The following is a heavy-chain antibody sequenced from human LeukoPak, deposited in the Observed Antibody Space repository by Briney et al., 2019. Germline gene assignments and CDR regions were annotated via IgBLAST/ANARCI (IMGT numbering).Heavy chain of an antibody. J-gene: IGHJ4*02. CDR1: GYTITVYY. CDR3: ARDGKETADRNTALDY. V-gene: IGHV1-2*06. Sequence: ASVKVSCKASGYTITVYYIHWVRQAPGQGLEWMGRINPNSGGTNYAQMFQGRVTMTRDTSISTAYIELSRLSSDDTAVYYCARDGKETADRNTALDYWGQGSLVTVSS. D-gene: IGHD2-21*02. CDR2: INPNSGGT.